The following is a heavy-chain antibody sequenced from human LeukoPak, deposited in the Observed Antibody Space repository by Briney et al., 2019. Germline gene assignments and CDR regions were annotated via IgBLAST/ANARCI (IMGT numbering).Heavy chain of an antibody. D-gene: IGHD2-15*01. CDR3: TRRPDCSGGSCFVDY. Sequence: PGGSLRLSCAASGFTFSDHYMDCVRQAPGKGLEWVGRSGKKAYSYTTEYAASVKGRFTISRDASKNSLYLQMNSLKTDDTAVYYCTRRPDCSGGSCFVDYWGQGTLVTVSS. CDR2: SGKKAYSYTT. CDR1: GFTFSDHY. J-gene: IGHJ4*02. V-gene: IGHV3-72*01.